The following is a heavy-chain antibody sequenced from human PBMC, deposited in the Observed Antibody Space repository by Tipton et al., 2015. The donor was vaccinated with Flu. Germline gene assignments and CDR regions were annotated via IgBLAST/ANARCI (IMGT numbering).Heavy chain of an antibody. Sequence: LRLSCTFSCGSISIYYWSCIRHPAGKGLYWIGRIYTSCSTNYNPSLKSLVTMSVDTSKNHFSLNLSSLTASDTALYYCARDGSYGDTARRFDYWGQGTLVTVSS. CDR3: ARDGSYGDTARRFDY. J-gene: IGHJ4*02. V-gene: IGHV4-4*07. CDR1: CGSISIYY. CDR2: IYTSCST. D-gene: IGHD4-17*01.